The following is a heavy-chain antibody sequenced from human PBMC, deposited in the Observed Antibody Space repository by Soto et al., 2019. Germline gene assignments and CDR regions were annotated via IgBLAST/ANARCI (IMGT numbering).Heavy chain of an antibody. CDR3: ARMLWFGELPTAPFDY. CDR2: IWYDGGNK. Sequence: SLRLSCAASGFTFSSYGMHWVRQAPGKGLEWVAVIWYDGGNKYYADSVKGRFTISRDNSKNTLYLQMNSLRAEDTAVYYCARMLWFGELPTAPFDYWGQGTLVTVSS. D-gene: IGHD3-10*01. J-gene: IGHJ4*02. CDR1: GFTFSSYG. V-gene: IGHV3-33*01.